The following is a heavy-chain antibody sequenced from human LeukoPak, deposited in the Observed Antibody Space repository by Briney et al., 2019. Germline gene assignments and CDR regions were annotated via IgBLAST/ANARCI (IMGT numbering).Heavy chain of an antibody. D-gene: IGHD3-22*01. CDR3: ARESSGYFY. CDR1: GFTFSSYA. CDR2: ISSGSSFI. V-gene: IGHV3-21*01. J-gene: IGHJ4*02. Sequence: GGSLRLSCAASGFTFSSYAMSWVRQAPGKGLEWVSSISSGSSFIYYADSVKGRFTISRDNAKNSLFLQMNSLRAEDTAVYYCARESSGYFYWGQGTLVTVSS.